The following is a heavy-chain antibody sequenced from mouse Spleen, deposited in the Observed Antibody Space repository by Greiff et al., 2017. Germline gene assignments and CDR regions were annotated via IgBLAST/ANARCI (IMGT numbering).Heavy chain of an antibody. J-gene: IGHJ2*01. D-gene: IGHD1-1*01. CDR1: GYSITSGYS. CDR2: IHYSGST. Sequence: EVQLQQSGPDLVKPSQSLSLTCTVTGYSITSGYSWHWIRQFPGNKLEWMGYIHYSGSTNYNPSLKRRISITRDTSKNQFFLQLNSVTTEDTATYYCARDSTTVVARKFDYWGQGTTLTVSS. CDR3: ARDSTTVVARKFDY. V-gene: IGHV3-1*02.